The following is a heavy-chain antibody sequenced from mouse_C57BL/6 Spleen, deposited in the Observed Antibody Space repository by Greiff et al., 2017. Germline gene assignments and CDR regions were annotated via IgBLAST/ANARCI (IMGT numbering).Heavy chain of an antibody. J-gene: IGHJ2*01. Sequence: VQLQQPGAELVKPGASVKMSCKASGYTFTSYWITWVKQRPGQGLEWIGDIYPGSGSTNYNEKFKSKATLTVDTSSSTAYMQLSSLTSEDSAVYYCACYYSGSSHPFDYWGQGTTLTVSS. D-gene: IGHD1-1*01. CDR1: GYTFTSYW. CDR2: IYPGSGST. CDR3: ACYYSGSSHPFDY. V-gene: IGHV1-55*01.